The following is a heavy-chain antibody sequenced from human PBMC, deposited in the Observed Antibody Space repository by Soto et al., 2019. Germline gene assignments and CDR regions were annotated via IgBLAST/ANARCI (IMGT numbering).Heavy chain of an antibody. CDR3: ATRITVFGLLIPPFDT. CDR2: INHTGGT. D-gene: IGHD3-3*01. J-gene: IGHJ5*02. V-gene: IGHV4-34*01. CDR1: GGSVNGYY. Sequence: PSETLSLTCAVYGGSVNGYYWNWIRQPPGKGLEWIGEINHTGGTHYNPSLKSRVTMSVDTSKNQFSLRLSSVTAVDTAIYYCATRITVFGLLIPPFDTWGQGTQVTVSS.